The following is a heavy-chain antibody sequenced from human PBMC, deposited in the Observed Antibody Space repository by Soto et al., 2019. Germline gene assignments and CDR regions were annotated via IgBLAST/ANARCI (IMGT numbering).Heavy chain of an antibody. D-gene: IGHD2-8*01. CDR2: IHYDGSNT. Sequence: LRLACAASGFIFSDYGMHWVRQAPGKGRDWLAVIHYDGSNTYYADPVRGRFTISRDNSDGTVFLEMNGLRAEDSAVCECARTFTQWCVQPRLRSWGRGTLVTVSS. CDR1: GFIFSDYG. J-gene: IGHJ5*01. CDR3: ARTFTQWCVQPRLRS. V-gene: IGHV3-33*01.